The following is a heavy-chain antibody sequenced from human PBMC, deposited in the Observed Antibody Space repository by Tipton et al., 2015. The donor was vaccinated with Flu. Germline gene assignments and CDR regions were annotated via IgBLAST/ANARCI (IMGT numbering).Heavy chain of an antibody. CDR2: ISGSGGST. CDR1: GFTFSSYA. CDR3: ARDRVVGAAAGYYYSYYGMDV. Sequence: SLRLSCVASGFTFSSYAMSRVRQVPGKGLEWVSVISGSGGSTYYADSVKGRFTISRDNSKTTLYLQMNSLRVEDTAVYYCARDRVVGAAAGYYYSYYGMDVWGQGTTVTVSS. J-gene: IGHJ6*02. D-gene: IGHD1-26*01. V-gene: IGHV3-23*01.